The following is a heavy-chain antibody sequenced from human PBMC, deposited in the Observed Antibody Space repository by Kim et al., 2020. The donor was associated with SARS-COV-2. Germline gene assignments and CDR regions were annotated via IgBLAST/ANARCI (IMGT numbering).Heavy chain of an antibody. CDR1: GGSFSGYY. J-gene: IGHJ5*02. V-gene: IGHV4-34*01. D-gene: IGHD3-10*01. CDR2: INDSGST. Sequence: SETLSLTCAVYGGSFSGYYWSWIRQPPGQGLEWIGGINDSGSTNYNPSLKSRVTISVDTSKNQLSLNLTSVTAADTAVFYCARGRGYFYGSTGRLRIWFDPWGQGTLVTVSS. CDR3: ARGRGYFYGSTGRLRIWFDP.